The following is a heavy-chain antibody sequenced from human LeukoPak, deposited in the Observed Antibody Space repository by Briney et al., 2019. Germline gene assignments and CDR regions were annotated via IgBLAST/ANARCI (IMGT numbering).Heavy chain of an antibody. CDR3: ARASDYGDYYGY. D-gene: IGHD4-17*01. Sequence: PSQTLSLTCTVSGGSISSGGYYWSWIRQHPGKGLEWIGYIYYSGSTYYNPCLKSRVTISVDTSKNKFSLKLSSVTAADTAVYYCARASDYGDYYGYWGQGTLVTVSS. CDR2: IYYSGST. J-gene: IGHJ4*02. CDR1: GGSISSGGYY. V-gene: IGHV4-31*03.